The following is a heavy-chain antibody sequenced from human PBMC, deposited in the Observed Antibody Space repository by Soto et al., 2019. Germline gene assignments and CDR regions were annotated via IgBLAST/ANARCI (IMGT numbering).Heavy chain of an antibody. Sequence: VKVCCKASGRIVSSYDISCVRQAPGQGLEWMGWISAYNGNTNYAQKLQGRVTMTTDTSTSTAYMELRSLRSDDTAVYYCARSLYGDYVWFDPWGQGTLFTVSP. D-gene: IGHD4-17*01. CDR1: GRIVSSYD. J-gene: IGHJ5*02. CDR2: ISAYNGNT. CDR3: ARSLYGDYVWFDP. V-gene: IGHV1-18*01.